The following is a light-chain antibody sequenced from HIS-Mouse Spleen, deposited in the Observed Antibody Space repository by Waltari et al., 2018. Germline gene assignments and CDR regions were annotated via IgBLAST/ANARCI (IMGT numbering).Light chain of an antibody. Sequence: QSALTQPASVSGSPGQSITISCTGPSSDVGSYNLVSWYQQHPGKAPKLMIYEGSKRPSGVSNRFSGSKSGNTASLTISGLQAEDEADYYCCSYAGSSTWVFGGGTKLNVL. J-gene: IGLJ3*02. V-gene: IGLV2-23*01. CDR1: SSDVGSYNL. CDR3: CSYAGSSTWV. CDR2: EGS.